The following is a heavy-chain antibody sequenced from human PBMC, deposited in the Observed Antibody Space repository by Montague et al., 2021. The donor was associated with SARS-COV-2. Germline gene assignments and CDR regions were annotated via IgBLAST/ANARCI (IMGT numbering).Heavy chain of an antibody. CDR3: ARIPVGSKYYFDF. CDR2: TYYRSKRHN. V-gene: IGHV6-1*01. Sequence: CAISGDSVSSNIATWNWIRQSPSRGLEWLGRTYYRSKRHNDYAESVKSRITIDPDTSKHQFSLHLNSVTPEDTAVYYCARIPVGSKYYFDFWGQGTLVTVSS. D-gene: IGHD2-2*01. CDR1: GDSVSSNIAT. J-gene: IGHJ4*02.